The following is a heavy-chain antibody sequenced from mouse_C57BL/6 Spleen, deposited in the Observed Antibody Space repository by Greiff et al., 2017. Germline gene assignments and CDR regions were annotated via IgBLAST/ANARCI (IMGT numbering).Heavy chain of an antibody. CDR3: ASYYSNYDAMDY. V-gene: IGHV5-17*01. CDR2: ISSGSSTI. CDR1: GFTFSDYG. J-gene: IGHJ4*01. D-gene: IGHD2-5*01. Sequence: DVMLVESGGGLVKPGGSLKLSCAASGFTFSDYGMHWVRQAPEKGLEWVAYISSGSSTIYYADTVKGRFTISRDNAKNTLFLQMTSLRSEDTAMYYCASYYSNYDAMDYWGQGTSVTVSS.